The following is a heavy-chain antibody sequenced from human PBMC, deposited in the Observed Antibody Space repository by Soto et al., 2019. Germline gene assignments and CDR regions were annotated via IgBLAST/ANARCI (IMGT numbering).Heavy chain of an antibody. Sequence: PSETLSLTCTVSGGSISSGGYYWSWIRQHPGKGLEWIGYIYYSGSTYYNPSLKSRVTISVDTSKNQFSLKLSSVTAADTAVYYCARGRAQGYYYYGMDVWGQGATVTV. CDR2: IYYSGST. V-gene: IGHV4-31*03. J-gene: IGHJ6*02. CDR1: GGSISSGGYY. CDR3: ARGRAQGYYYYGMDV.